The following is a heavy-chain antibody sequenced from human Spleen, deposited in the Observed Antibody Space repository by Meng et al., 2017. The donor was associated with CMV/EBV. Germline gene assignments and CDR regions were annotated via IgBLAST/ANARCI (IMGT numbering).Heavy chain of an antibody. J-gene: IGHJ4*02. V-gene: IGHV3-53*05. CDR1: GFTVTNTY. Sequence: GGSLRLSCAASGFTVTNTYMSWVRQAPGKGLEWVSVIYSGGTTYYADSVKGRFTISRDNSKNTLYLQMNNLGPEDTATYFCVVGLPNHGYWGQGVVVTVSS. CDR2: IYSGGTT. D-gene: IGHD2-21*02. CDR3: VVGLPNHGY.